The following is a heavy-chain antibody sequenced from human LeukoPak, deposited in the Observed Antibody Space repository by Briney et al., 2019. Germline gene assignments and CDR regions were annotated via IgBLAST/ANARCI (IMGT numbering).Heavy chain of an antibody. CDR2: IYHSGST. J-gene: IGHJ4*02. D-gene: IGHD1-26*01. V-gene: IGHV4-30-2*01. Sequence: SETLSLTCAVSGGSISSGGYSWSWLRQPPGQGLEWIGYIYHSGSTYYNPSLKSRVTISVDRSKNQFSLKLSSVTAADTAVYYCARDAPSGSYYDYWGQGTLVTVSS. CDR1: GGSISSGGYS. CDR3: ARDAPSGSYYDY.